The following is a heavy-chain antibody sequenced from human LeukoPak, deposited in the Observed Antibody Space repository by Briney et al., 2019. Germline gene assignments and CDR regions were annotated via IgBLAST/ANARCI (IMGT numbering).Heavy chain of an antibody. Sequence: GGSLRLSCAASGFTFSYYDMSWVRHTPGKGLECVSSISGRGDVTYYADSLKGRFTISRDNSKNTLYLQMNGLRAEDTALYYCARFHDFWRWGQGTLVTVSS. V-gene: IGHV3-23*01. D-gene: IGHD3-3*01. CDR2: ISGRGDVT. CDR1: GFTFSYYD. J-gene: IGHJ4*02. CDR3: ARFHDFWR.